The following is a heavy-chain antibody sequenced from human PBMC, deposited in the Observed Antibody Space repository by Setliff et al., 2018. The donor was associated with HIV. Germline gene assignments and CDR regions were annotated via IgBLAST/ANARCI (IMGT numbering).Heavy chain of an antibody. CDR3: ARVYYDGSPHMDL. D-gene: IGHD3-10*01. Sequence: PSETLSLTCTVSGGSISSGGYYWSWIRQHPGKGLEWIGYIYYSGSTYYNPSLKSRVTISGDTSKNQFSLKLSTVTASDKAVYYWARVYYDGSPHMDLWGKGTPVTVSS. J-gene: IGHJ6*03. CDR1: GGSISSGGYY. V-gene: IGHV4-31*03. CDR2: IYYSGST.